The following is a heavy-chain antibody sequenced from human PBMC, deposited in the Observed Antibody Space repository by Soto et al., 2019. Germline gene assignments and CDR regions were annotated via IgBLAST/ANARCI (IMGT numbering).Heavy chain of an antibody. CDR3: ARQWDSGYDYHYYYGMDV. J-gene: IGHJ6*02. V-gene: IGHV4-59*08. Sequence: QVQLQESGPGLVKPSETLSLTCTVSGGSISSYYWSWIRQPPGKGLEWIGYIYYSGSTNYNPSLKSRVTISVDTSKNQFSLKLSSVTAADTAVYYCARQWDSGYDYHYYYGMDVWGQGTTVTVSS. CDR1: GGSISSYY. CDR2: IYYSGST. D-gene: IGHD5-12*01.